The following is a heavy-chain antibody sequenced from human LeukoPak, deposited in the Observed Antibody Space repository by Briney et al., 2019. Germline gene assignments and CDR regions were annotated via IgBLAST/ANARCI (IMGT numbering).Heavy chain of an antibody. V-gene: IGHV4-4*07. CDR3: ARESIEVENYYYYYYMDV. CDR2: RYISGST. D-gene: IGHD6-6*01. CDR1: GGSIRSSY. Sequence: SETLSLTCTVSGGSIRSSYWSWVRQPAGKALEWIGRRYISGSTDYNPSLKSRVTMALDTSKNQLSLKLTSVTAADTAVYYCARESIEVENYYYYYYMDVWGKGTTVTVSS. J-gene: IGHJ6*03.